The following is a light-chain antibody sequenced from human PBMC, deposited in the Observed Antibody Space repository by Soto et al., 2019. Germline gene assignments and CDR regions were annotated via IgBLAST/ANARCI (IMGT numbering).Light chain of an antibody. Sequence: DIQMTQSPSSLSASVGDRVTITCQASRDIDNYLNWYQQKPGKAPKLLIYAASSLPSGVPSRFSGSGSGTDFTLTISSLRPEDFATYYCQQSYSTPWTFGQGTEVESK. V-gene: IGKV1-39*01. CDR1: RDIDNY. J-gene: IGKJ1*01. CDR2: AAS. CDR3: QQSYSTPWT.